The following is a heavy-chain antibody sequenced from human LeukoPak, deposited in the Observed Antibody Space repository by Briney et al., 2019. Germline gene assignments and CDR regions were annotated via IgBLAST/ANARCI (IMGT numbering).Heavy chain of an antibody. CDR1: GFTFSSYW. CDR2: IKQDGSEK. D-gene: IGHD2-2*01. CDR3: ARVRKRGCSSTSCYDYKPIHYFDY. Sequence: GGSLRLSCAASGFTFSSYWMSWVRQAPGKGLEWVANIKQDGSEKYYVDSVKGRFTISRDNAKNSLYLQMNSLRAEDTAVYYCARVRKRGCSSTSCYDYKPIHYFDYWGQGTLVTASS. J-gene: IGHJ4*02. V-gene: IGHV3-7*01.